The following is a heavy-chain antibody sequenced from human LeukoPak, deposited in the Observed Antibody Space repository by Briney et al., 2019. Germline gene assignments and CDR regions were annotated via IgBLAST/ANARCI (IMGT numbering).Heavy chain of an antibody. Sequence: PGRSLRLSCAASGFTFSSYVMHWVRQAPGKGLEWVTIIWYDGSNKYYADSVKGRFTISRDNSKNTLYLQMNSLRAEDTAVYYCAKDQGGGKDYWGQGTLVTVSS. D-gene: IGHD4-23*01. J-gene: IGHJ4*02. CDR2: IWYDGSNK. CDR3: AKDQGGGKDY. CDR1: GFTFSSYV. V-gene: IGHV3-33*06.